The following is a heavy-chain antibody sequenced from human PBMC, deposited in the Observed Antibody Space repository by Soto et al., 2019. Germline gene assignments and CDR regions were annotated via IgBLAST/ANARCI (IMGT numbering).Heavy chain of an antibody. D-gene: IGHD4-17*01. V-gene: IGHV4-30-4*01. Sequence: QVQLQESGPGLVKPSQTLSLTCSVSGAPISSGDYYWSWVRQPPGKGLEWVGYIYYSGSTYYNPSLKRRLDISLDVSKNQFSLRLTSVTASDTAVYFCARVGYGVVELSYWGPGILVTVSS. J-gene: IGHJ4*02. CDR1: GAPISSGDYY. CDR2: IYYSGST. CDR3: ARVGYGVVELSY.